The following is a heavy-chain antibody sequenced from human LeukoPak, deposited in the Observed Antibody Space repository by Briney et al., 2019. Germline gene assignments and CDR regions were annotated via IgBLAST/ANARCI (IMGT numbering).Heavy chain of an antibody. Sequence: SVKVSCKASGGTFSSYAISWVRQAPGQGLEWMGRIIPIFGTANYAQKFQGRVTITTDESTSTAYMELSSLRSEDTAVYYCARDIYYDRSGSIPFDYWGQGTLVTVSS. CDR3: ARDIYYDRSGSIPFDY. CDR1: GGTFSSYA. J-gene: IGHJ4*02. CDR2: IIPIFGTA. V-gene: IGHV1-69*05. D-gene: IGHD3-22*01.